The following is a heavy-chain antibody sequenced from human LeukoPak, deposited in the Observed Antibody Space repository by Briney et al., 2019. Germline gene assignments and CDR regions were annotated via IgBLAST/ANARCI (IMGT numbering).Heavy chain of an antibody. CDR2: IYYSGST. J-gene: IGHJ4*02. CDR1: GGSLTSYC. D-gene: IGHD6-19*01. Sequence: SETLSLTCTVSGGSLTSYCWSWIRQPPGKGLEWIGNIYYSGSTNYNPSLKSRVTISVDTSKNQFSLKLSSVTAADTAVYFCARPYRSGWHGSFDYWGQGSLVTVSS. V-gene: IGHV4-59*01. CDR3: ARPYRSGWHGSFDY.